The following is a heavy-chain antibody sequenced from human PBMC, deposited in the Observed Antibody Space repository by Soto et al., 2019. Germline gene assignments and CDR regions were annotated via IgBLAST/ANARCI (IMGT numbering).Heavy chain of an antibody. V-gene: IGHV3-21*01. J-gene: IGHJ5*02. CDR1: GFTFSSYS. Sequence: PGGSLRLSCAASGFTFSSYSMNWVRQAPGKGLEWVSSISSSSSYIYYADSVKGRFTISRDNAKNSLYLQMNSLRAEDTAVYYCAGGAPYYYDSREFVRLSWGQGTLVTVSS. D-gene: IGHD3-22*01. CDR2: ISSSSSYI. CDR3: AGGAPYYYDSREFVRLS.